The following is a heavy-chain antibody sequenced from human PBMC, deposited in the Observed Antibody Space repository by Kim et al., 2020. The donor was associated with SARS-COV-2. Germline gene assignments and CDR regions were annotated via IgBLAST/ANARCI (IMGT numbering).Heavy chain of an antibody. D-gene: IGHD4-4*01. CDR3: ASTQSDY. J-gene: IGHJ4*02. Sequence: GGSLRLSCAASGLIFSSYSMNWVRQAPGKGLEWISYISDSSSTIYYADSVKGRFTISRDNAKNSLYLQMKSLRDEDTAVYYCASTQSDYWGQGTLVTVSS. CDR2: ISDSSSTI. V-gene: IGHV3-48*02. CDR1: GLIFSSYS.